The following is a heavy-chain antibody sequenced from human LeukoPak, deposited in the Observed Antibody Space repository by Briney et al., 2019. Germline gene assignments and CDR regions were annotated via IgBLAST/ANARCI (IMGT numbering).Heavy chain of an antibody. V-gene: IGHV3-23*01. Sequence: GGSLRLSCAASGFTFSSYAMSWVRQAPGKGLRWVSIISGGAGSTYYTNSVKGRFTTSRDNSKNTLYLQMNSLRAGDTALYYCASGVAIFGAPLDYWGQGTLVTVSS. J-gene: IGHJ4*02. D-gene: IGHD3-3*01. CDR3: ASGVAIFGAPLDY. CDR2: ISGGAGST. CDR1: GFTFSSYA.